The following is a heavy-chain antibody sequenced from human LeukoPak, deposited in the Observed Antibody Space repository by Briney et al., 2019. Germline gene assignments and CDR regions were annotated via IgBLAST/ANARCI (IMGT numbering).Heavy chain of an antibody. CDR1: ADTFTSYY. Sequence: SVKVTSKASADTFTSYYMNCVRQSSGQHLESLRWMNAHSGNPGDAKNFQGRVTMTRNTSISTAYIELSSLRSEDTAVYYCARTSRMGSSWYGDYYYGMDVWGQGTTVTVSS. J-gene: IGHJ6*02. D-gene: IGHD6-13*01. V-gene: IGHV1-8*01. CDR3: ARTSRMGSSWYGDYYYGMDV. CDR2: MNAHSGNP.